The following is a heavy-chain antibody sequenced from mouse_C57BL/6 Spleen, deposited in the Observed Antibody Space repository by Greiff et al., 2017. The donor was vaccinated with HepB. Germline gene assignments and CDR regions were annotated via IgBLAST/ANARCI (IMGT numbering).Heavy chain of an antibody. CDR3: ARGDWYFDV. Sequence: EVQRVESGPGLVKPSQSLSLTCSVPGYSITSGYYWNWIRQFPGNKLEWMGYISYDGSNNYNPSLKNRISITRDTSKNQFFLKLNSVTTEDTATYYCARGDWYFDVWGTGTTVTVSS. CDR1: GYSITSGYY. V-gene: IGHV3-6*01. J-gene: IGHJ1*03. CDR2: ISYDGSN.